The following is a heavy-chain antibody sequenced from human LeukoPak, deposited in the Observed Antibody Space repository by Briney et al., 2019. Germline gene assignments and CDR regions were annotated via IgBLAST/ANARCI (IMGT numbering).Heavy chain of an antibody. J-gene: IGHJ3*02. D-gene: IGHD5-24*01. Sequence: SETLSLTCTVSGGSISNGGYYWSWIRQPPGKGLEWIGYIFHSGSTYYNPSLKSRVTISVDTSKNQFSLKLSSVTAADTAVYYCASFNWEGPSRGAFDIWGQGTMVTVSS. V-gene: IGHV4-30-2*02. CDR1: GGSISNGGYY. CDR2: IFHSGST. CDR3: ASFNWEGPSRGAFDI.